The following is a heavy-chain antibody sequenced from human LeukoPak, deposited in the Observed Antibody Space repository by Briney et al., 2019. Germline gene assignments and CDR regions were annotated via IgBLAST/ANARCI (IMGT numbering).Heavy chain of an antibody. Sequence: GGSLRLTCAASGFTFSSYDMHWVRQATGKGLEWVSAIGTAGDTYYPGSVKGRFTISRENAKNSLYLQMNSLRAGDTAVYYCPRERCSGGSCSDAFDIWGQGTMVTVSS. CDR1: GFTFSSYD. CDR2: IGTAGDT. CDR3: PRERCSGGSCSDAFDI. J-gene: IGHJ3*02. V-gene: IGHV3-13*04. D-gene: IGHD2-15*01.